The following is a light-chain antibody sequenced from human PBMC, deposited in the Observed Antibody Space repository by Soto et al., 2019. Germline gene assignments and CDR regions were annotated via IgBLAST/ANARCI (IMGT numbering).Light chain of an antibody. CDR3: SSYTSSSTYA. J-gene: IGLJ1*01. CDR2: DVS. CDR1: SSDVGGYNY. Sequence: QSALTQPASVSGSPGQSVSIPCTGTSSDVGGYNYVSWYQQHPGKAPKLIISDVSNRPSGVSHRFSGSKSGNTASLTISGLQTEDEADYYCSSYTSSSTYAFGTGTKLTVL. V-gene: IGLV2-14*01.